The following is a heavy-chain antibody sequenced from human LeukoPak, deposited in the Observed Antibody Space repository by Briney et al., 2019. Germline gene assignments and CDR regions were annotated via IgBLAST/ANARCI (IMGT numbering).Heavy chain of an antibody. CDR1: GYTFTGYY. J-gene: IGHJ4*02. CDR2: INPNSGGT. CDR3: ARAYYYGSGKYDY. Sequence: ASVKVSRKASGYTFTGYYMHWVRQAPGQGLEWMGWINPNSGGTNYAQKFQGRVTMTRDTSISTAYMELSGLRSDDTAVYYCARAYYYGSGKYDYWGQGTLVTVSS. D-gene: IGHD3-10*01. V-gene: IGHV1-2*02.